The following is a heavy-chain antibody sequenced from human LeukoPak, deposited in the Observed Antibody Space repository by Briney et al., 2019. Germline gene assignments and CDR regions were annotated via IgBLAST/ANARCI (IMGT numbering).Heavy chain of an antibody. CDR1: GFTFRNNW. CDR3: ARETPDSSGWV. D-gene: IGHD6-19*01. CDR2: IKQDGSDK. Sequence: PGGSLRLSCAASGFTFRNNWMSWVRQAPGKGLEWVANIKQDGSDKNYVDSVKGRFTISRDNAKNPLSLQMNSLRAEDTAVYYCARETPDSSGWVWGQGTLVTVSS. V-gene: IGHV3-7*01. J-gene: IGHJ4*02.